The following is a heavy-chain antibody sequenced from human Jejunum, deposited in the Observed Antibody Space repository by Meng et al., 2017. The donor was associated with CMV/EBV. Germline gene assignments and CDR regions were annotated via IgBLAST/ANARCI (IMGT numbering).Heavy chain of an antibody. D-gene: IGHD4-17*01. Sequence: FSLINYGIGWVRQVPGKGLEWMGIIYPGDSDTRYSPSFQGQVTISADKSISTAYLQWSSLRASDTAMYYCATSAPTDYGDYTYFFDYWGHGTLVTVSS. CDR3: ATSAPTDYGDYTYFFDY. CDR2: IYPGDSDT. CDR1: FSLINYG. J-gene: IGHJ4*01. V-gene: IGHV5-51*01.